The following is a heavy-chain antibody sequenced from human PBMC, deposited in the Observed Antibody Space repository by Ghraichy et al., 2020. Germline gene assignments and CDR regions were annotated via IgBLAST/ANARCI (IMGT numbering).Heavy chain of an antibody. D-gene: IGHD1-14*01. J-gene: IGHJ4*02. CDR3: ARDGSVRTGGVDY. CDR2: IGSNGSSA. V-gene: IGHV3-74*01. Sequence: GGSLRLSCAASGFTFNTYWMHWVRQTAGKGLVWVSRIGSNGSSATYADSVKGRFTISRDNAKNTLYLQMNSLSVEDTAVYYCARDGSVRTGGVDYWGQGTLVTGSS. CDR1: GFTFNTYW.